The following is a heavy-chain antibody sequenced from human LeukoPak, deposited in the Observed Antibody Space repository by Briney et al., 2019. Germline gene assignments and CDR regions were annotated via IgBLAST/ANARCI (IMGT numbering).Heavy chain of an antibody. CDR2: ISYDGSNK. Sequence: GGSLRLSCAASGFTFSSYAMHWVRQAPGKGLEWVAVISYDGSNKYYADSVKGRFTISRDNSKNTLYLQMNSLRAEDTAVYYCARDLSYYGSGTRFDYWGQGTLVTVSS. V-gene: IGHV3-30-3*01. D-gene: IGHD3-10*01. CDR3: ARDLSYYGSGTRFDY. CDR1: GFTFSSYA. J-gene: IGHJ4*02.